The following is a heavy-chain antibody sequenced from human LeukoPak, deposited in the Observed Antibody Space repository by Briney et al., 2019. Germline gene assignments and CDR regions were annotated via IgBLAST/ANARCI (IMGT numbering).Heavy chain of an antibody. V-gene: IGHV3-53*01. J-gene: IGHJ3*02. D-gene: IGHD3-10*01. CDR1: GLTVSSNY. CDR3: ASASVWFGELADAFDI. CDR2: IYSGGST. Sequence: GGSLRLSCAASGLTVSSNYMSWVRQAPGKGLEWVSAIYSGGSTYYADSVKGRFTISRDNSKNTLYLQMNSLRAEDTAVYYCASASVWFGELADAFDIWGQGTMVTVSS.